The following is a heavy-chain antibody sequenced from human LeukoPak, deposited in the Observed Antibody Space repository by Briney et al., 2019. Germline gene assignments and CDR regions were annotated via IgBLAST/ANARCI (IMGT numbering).Heavy chain of an antibody. J-gene: IGHJ4*02. CDR1: GLTFSSSA. CDR3: EKDQRWESPHYLDS. V-gene: IGHV3-23*01. Sequence: GGSLRLSCAASGLTFSSSAMSWVRQVPGKGLEWVSGISASGGSTSYADSVRGRFTISRDNSKNTLYVQMNSLRDEDTAVYYCEKDQRWESPHYLDSWGQGTLVTVSS. D-gene: IGHD1-26*01. CDR2: ISASGGST.